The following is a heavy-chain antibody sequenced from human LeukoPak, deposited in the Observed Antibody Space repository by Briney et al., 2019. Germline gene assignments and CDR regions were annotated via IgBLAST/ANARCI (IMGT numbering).Heavy chain of an antibody. J-gene: IGHJ4*01. CDR3: ARDFHGVIRGQFPA. CDR2: MNPNSGNT. CDR1: GYTFTSYD. V-gene: IGHV1-8*01. D-gene: IGHD3-10*01. Sequence: ASVKLSCKASGYTFTSYDINGVREDTGQGLEWVVWMNPNSGNTGYAQKSRGRVPMTRNTSIHTAYMELSSLRSDDTAVYYCARDFHGVIRGQFPAWGHGTLVTVSS.